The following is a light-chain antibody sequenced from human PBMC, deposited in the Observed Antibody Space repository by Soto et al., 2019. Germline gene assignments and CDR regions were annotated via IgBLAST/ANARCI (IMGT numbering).Light chain of an antibody. CDR3: HSYVSSYSCVL. Sequence: QSALTQPRSVSGSPGQTVTISCTGTSSNVGGAYAVHWYQQYPGKAPKLIIYDDVHRPSGVPDRFSGFKFGNSASLTISGLQAEDEADYHCHSYVSSYSCVLFGGGTKLTVL. CDR2: DDV. CDR1: SSNVGGAYA. J-gene: IGLJ2*01. V-gene: IGLV2-11*01.